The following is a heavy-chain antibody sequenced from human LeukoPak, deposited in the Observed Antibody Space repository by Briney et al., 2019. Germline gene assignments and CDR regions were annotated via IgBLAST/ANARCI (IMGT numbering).Heavy chain of an antibody. D-gene: IGHD6-13*01. CDR1: GGSFSDSY. J-gene: IGHJ4*02. V-gene: IGHV4-34*01. Sequence: SETLSLTCAVYGGSFSDSYWTWIRQPPGKGLEWIGEINDSGSTNYNPSLKSRVTMSVDTSKNHFSLKLISVSAADTAVYYCARPKYSSSWYFDLWGQGTLVTVSS. CDR3: ARPKYSSSWYFDL. CDR2: INDSGST.